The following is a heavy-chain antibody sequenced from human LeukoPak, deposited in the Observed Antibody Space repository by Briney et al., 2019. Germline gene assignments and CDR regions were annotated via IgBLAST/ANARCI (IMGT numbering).Heavy chain of an antibody. D-gene: IGHD2-21*02. V-gene: IGHV3-11*06. J-gene: IGHJ4*02. CDR1: GFTFSDYY. CDR3: VRGAGDLGY. Sequence: GGSLRLPCAASGFTFSDYYMNWIRQAPGKGLEWVSYITSSSSYTNYADSVEGRFTISRDNAKNSLYLQMNSLRAEDTAVYYCVRGAGDLGYWGQGTLVTVSS. CDR2: ITSSSSYT.